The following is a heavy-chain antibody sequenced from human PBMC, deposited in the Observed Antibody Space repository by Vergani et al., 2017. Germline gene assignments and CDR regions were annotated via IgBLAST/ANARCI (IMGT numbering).Heavy chain of an antibody. J-gene: IGHJ5*02. V-gene: IGHV3-53*04. D-gene: IGHD5-24*01. Sequence: VQLVESGGGVVQPGRSLRLSCAASGFTFSSNYMSWVRQAPGKGLEWVSVIYSGGSTYYADSVKGRFTISRHNSKNTLYLQMNSLRAEDTAVYYCARVGRDGYNFGWFDPWGQGTLVTVSS. CDR1: GFTFSSNY. CDR3: ARVGRDGYNFGWFDP. CDR2: IYSGGST.